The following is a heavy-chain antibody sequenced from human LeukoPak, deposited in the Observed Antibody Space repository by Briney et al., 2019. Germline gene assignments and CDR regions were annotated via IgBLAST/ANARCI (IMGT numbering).Heavy chain of an antibody. CDR1: GFTFGGYG. D-gene: IGHD1-14*01. Sequence: GGSLRLSCAGSGFTFGGYGMHWFRQTPGKGQEWVAVIAYDGNRAFYADSVKGRFTISRDNSKNTMSVQMDDLRAEDTAVYYSTRYNNDHFDYWGQGTLVTVSS. J-gene: IGHJ4*02. CDR3: TRYNNDHFDY. V-gene: IGHV3-33*01. CDR2: IAYDGNRA.